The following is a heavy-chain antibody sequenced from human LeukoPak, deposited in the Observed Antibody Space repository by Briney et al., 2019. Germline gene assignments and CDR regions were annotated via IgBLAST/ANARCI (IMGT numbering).Heavy chain of an antibody. CDR3: ARGGCSSTSCPLFY. Sequence: PSQTLSLTCTVSGGSISSGGYYWSWIRQHPGKGLEWIGYIYYSGSTYYNPSLKSRVTISVDTSKNQFSLKLSSVTAADTAVHYCARGGCSSTSCPLFYWGQGTLVTVSS. CDR2: IYYSGST. J-gene: IGHJ4*02. V-gene: IGHV4-31*03. CDR1: GGSISSGGYY. D-gene: IGHD2-2*01.